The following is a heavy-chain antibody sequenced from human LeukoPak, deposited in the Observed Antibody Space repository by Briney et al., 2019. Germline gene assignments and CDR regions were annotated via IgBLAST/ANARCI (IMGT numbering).Heavy chain of an antibody. D-gene: IGHD4-11*01. CDR1: GFTFSSYA. J-gene: IGHJ1*01. Sequence: PGGSLRLSCAASGFTFSSYAMSWVRQAPGKGLEWVSAISGSGGSTYYADSVKGRFTISRDNSKNTLYLQMNSLRAEDTAVYYCARKGHDYLSAEYFQHWGQGTLVTVSS. CDR3: ARKGHDYLSAEYFQH. V-gene: IGHV3-23*01. CDR2: ISGSGGST.